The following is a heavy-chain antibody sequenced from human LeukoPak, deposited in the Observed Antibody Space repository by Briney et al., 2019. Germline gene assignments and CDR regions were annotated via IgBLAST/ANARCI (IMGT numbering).Heavy chain of an antibody. J-gene: IGHJ4*02. CDR2: IYSSGRT. CDR3: ARFRYSSSHFDY. V-gene: IGHV4-61*02. CDR1: GGSINSGSYF. D-gene: IGHD6-6*01. Sequence: PSQTLSLTCTVSGGSINSGSYFWSWIRQPAGKALEWIGRIYSSGRTNYNPSLESRVTISVDTSKNQFSLKLSSVTAADTAVYYCARFRYSSSHFDYWGQGTLVTVSS.